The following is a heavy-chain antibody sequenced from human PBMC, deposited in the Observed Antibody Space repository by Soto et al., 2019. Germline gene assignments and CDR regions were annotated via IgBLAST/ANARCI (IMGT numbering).Heavy chain of an antibody. CDR1: S. CDR2: IKPDGSST. V-gene: IGHV3-74*01. J-gene: IGHJ4*02. CDR3: AGAATGTRSAGDH. Sequence: SRHRVLQTPGRGLVWVSRIKPDGSSTTYVDSVRGRFTISRDNARNTLYLQMNSLRTEDTAVYYCAGAATGTRSAGDHWGQGTLVTVSS. D-gene: IGHD1-1*01.